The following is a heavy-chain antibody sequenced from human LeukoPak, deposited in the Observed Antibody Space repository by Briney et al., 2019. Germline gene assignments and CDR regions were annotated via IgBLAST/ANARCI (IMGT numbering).Heavy chain of an antibody. CDR3: ARHISSDNSDDAFDI. D-gene: IGHD1-1*01. J-gene: IGHJ3*02. CDR2: IYYSGST. Sequence: TSETLSLTCTVSGGSISSYYWSWIRQPPGKGLGWIGYIYYSGSTNYNPSLKSRVTISVDTSKNQFSLKLSSVTAADTAVYYCARHISSDNSDDAFDIWGQGTMVTVSS. V-gene: IGHV4-59*08. CDR1: GGSISSYY.